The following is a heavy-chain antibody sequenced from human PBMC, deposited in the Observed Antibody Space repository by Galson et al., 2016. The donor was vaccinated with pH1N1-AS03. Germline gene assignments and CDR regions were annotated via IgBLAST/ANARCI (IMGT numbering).Heavy chain of an antibody. Sequence: VKVSCKVSGYTFTDYYIHWVRQAPGQGLEWVALVDPETGETIYEEKFQGKVNVPADTSADTAYMDLNSLRSDDTALYYFTTRDHGDDLVDSWGQGTLVTVSS. CDR3: TTRDHGDDLVDS. D-gene: IGHD2-21*02. CDR2: VDPETGET. J-gene: IGHJ4*02. V-gene: IGHV1-69-2*01. CDR1: GYTFTDYY.